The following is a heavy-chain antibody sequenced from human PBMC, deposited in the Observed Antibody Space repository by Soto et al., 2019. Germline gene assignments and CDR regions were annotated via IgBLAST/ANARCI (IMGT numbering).Heavy chain of an antibody. J-gene: IGHJ6*02. D-gene: IGHD6-19*01. CDR2: ISAYNGNT. V-gene: IGHV1-18*04. CDR1: GYTFTSYG. CDR3: ARVPHVIAVAGTGYYYGMDV. Sequence: ASVEVSCKASGYTFTSYGIIWVRQAPGQGLEWMGWISAYNGNTNYAQKLQGRVTMTTDTSTSTAYMELRSLRSDDTAVYYCARVPHVIAVAGTGYYYGMDVWGQGTTVTLSS.